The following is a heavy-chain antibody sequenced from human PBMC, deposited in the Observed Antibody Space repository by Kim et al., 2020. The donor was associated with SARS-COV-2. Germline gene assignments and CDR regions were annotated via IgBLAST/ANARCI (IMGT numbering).Heavy chain of an antibody. J-gene: IGHJ4*02. CDR3: AKGYDSSGYSYY. V-gene: IGHV3-33*06. CDR2: K. D-gene: IGHD3-22*01. Sequence: KYYADSVKGRFTISRDNSKNTLYLQMNSLRAEDTAVYYCAKGYDSSGYSYYWGQGTLVTVSS.